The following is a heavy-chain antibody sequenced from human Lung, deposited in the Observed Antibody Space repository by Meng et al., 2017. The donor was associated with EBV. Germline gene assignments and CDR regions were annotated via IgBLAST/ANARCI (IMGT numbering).Heavy chain of an antibody. D-gene: IGHD3-10*01. Sequence: VRGGRFGGEVKKPGPSVKVSCWTSGGTFNSDAVSWVRQAPGQGLEWMGGLIPMSGAPHYAQKFQGRVTITADESTSTHYMDLSNLRSDDTAMYYCASESGRGFTPDYWGQGTLVTVSS. CDR1: GGTFNSDA. CDR2: LIPMSGAP. J-gene: IGHJ4*02. CDR3: ASESGRGFTPDY. V-gene: IGHV1-69*01.